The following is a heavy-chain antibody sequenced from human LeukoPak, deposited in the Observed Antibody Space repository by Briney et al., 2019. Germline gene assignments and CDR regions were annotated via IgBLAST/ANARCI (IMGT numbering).Heavy chain of an antibody. CDR3: ARTVAAKLVFDY. CDR1: GGSISGGYY. V-gene: IGHV4-39*07. J-gene: IGHJ4*02. CDR2: FYYSGST. Sequence: SETLSLTCTVSGGSISGGYYWGWIRQPPGKGLEWIESFYYSGSTYDSPSLKSRVTTSVDTSKNQFSLKLTSVTAADTAIYYCARTVAAKLVFDYWGQGTLVTVSS. D-gene: IGHD6-19*01.